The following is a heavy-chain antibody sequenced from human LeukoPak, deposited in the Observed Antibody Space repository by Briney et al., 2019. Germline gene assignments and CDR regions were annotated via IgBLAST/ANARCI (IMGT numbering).Heavy chain of an antibody. CDR3: ASADSSSWGGFDY. D-gene: IGHD6-13*01. J-gene: IGHJ4*02. CDR2: INHSGST. V-gene: IGHV4-34*01. CDR1: GGSFSGYY. Sequence: SETLSLTCAVYGGSFSGYYRSWIRQPPAKGLEWIGEINHSGSTNYNPFLKSRVTISVDTSKNQFSLKLSSVTAADTAVYYCASADSSSWGGFDYWGQGTLVTVSS.